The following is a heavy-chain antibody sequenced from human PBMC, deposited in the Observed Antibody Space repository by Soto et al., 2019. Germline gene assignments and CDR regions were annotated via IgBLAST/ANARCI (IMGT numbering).Heavy chain of an antibody. CDR2: INSDGSVT. Sequence: EVQPVEAGGGLVQPGGSLRLSCAASGFTFSDTWMFWVRQAPGKGLVWVSRINSDGSVTSYADSVKGRLTISRDNAKNTLYLQMNSLRTEDTAVYYCARYSSGAGDYGGQGTLVTVSS. V-gene: IGHV3-74*01. J-gene: IGHJ4*02. CDR3: ARYSSGAGDY. D-gene: IGHD6-19*01. CDR1: GFTFSDTW.